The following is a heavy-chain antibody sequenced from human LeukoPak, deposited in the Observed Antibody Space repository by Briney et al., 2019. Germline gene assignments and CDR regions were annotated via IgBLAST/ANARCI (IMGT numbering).Heavy chain of an antibody. V-gene: IGHV3-33*06. Sequence: GGSLRLSCAASGFTFSSYGMHWVRQAPGKGLEWVAVIWYDGSNKYYADSVKGRFTISRDNSKNTLYLQMNNLRAEDTAVYYCAKEFGDGYNWDYFDYWGQGTLVTVSS. CDR1: GFTFSSYG. D-gene: IGHD5-24*01. CDR3: AKEFGDGYNWDYFDY. CDR2: IWYDGSNK. J-gene: IGHJ4*02.